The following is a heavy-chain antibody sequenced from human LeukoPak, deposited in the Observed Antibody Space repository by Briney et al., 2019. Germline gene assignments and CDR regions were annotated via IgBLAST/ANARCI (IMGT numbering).Heavy chain of an antibody. V-gene: IGHV3-30-3*01. D-gene: IGHD5-12*01. CDR1: GFTFSSYA. J-gene: IGHJ4*02. Sequence: GGSLRLSCAASGFTFSSYAMHWVRQAPGKGLEWVAVISYDGSNKYYADSVKGRFTISRDNAKNSVYLQMSSLRAEDTAVYYCTRDYSGNDHGIDNWGQGTLVTVPS. CDR2: ISYDGSNK. CDR3: TRDYSGNDHGIDN.